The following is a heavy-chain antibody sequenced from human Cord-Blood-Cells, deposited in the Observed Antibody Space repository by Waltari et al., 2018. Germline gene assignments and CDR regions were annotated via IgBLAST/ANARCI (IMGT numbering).Heavy chain of an antibody. J-gene: IGHJ3*02. Sequence: QVQLVQSGAEVKKPGASVKVSCKASGYTFTGYYMHWVRQATGQGLEWMGWINPNSGGTNYAQKCQGRVTMTRDTSISTAYMELSRLRSDDTAVYYCAFGGPMVRGALYAFDIWGQGTMVTVSS. CDR2: INPNSGGT. CDR1: GYTFTGYY. CDR3: AFGGPMVRGALYAFDI. V-gene: IGHV1-2*02. D-gene: IGHD3-10*01.